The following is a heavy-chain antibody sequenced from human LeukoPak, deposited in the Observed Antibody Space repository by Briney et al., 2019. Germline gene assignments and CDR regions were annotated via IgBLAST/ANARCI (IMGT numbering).Heavy chain of an antibody. CDR2: INDSGST. V-gene: IGHV4-34*01. J-gene: IGHJ4*02. CDR3: AREMRYCSSTSCRKDYFDY. CDR1: GGSFSGYY. Sequence: SETLSLTCAVYGGSFSGYYWSWIRQPPGKGLEWIGEINDSGSTNYNPSLKSRVTISVDTSKNQFSLKLSSVTAADTAVYYCAREMRYCSSTSCRKDYFDYWGQGTLVTVSS. D-gene: IGHD2-2*01.